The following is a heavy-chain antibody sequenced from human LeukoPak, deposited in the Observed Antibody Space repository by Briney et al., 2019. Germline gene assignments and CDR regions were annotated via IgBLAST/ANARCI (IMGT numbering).Heavy chain of an antibody. CDR3: ARIPFSGYEYRGFAY. Sequence: SVKVSCKSSGGSFNNFAVTWVRQAPGQGLEWVGGVIPVFDTVDYAQKFQGRVTITADKSTSTVYMEMSSLRSEDTAMYYCARIPFSGYEYRGFAYWGQGTLVTVSS. D-gene: IGHD5-12*01. V-gene: IGHV1-69*06. CDR1: GGSFNNFA. J-gene: IGHJ4*02. CDR2: VIPVFDTV.